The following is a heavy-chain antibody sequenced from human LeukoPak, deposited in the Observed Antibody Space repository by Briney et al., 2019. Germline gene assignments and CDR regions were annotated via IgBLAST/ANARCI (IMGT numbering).Heavy chain of an antibody. J-gene: IGHJ4*02. CDR3: ARAPGIAAAGPSLYFDY. Sequence: ASVKVSCKASGGTFSSYAISWVRQAPGQGLEWMGGIIPIFGTANYAQKFQGRVTITTDESTSTAYMELSSLRSEDTAVYYCARAPGIAAAGPSLYFDYWGQGTLVTVSS. CDR2: IIPIFGTA. CDR1: GGTFSSYA. D-gene: IGHD6-13*01. V-gene: IGHV1-69*05.